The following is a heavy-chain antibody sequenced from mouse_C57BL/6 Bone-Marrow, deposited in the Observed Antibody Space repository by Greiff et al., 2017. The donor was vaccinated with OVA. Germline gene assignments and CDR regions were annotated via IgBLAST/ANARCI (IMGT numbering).Heavy chain of an antibody. J-gene: IGHJ4*01. CDR1: GYTFTSYW. Sequence: QVQLQQPGAELVMPGASVKLSCKASGYTFTSYWMHWVKQRPGQGLEWIGEIDPSDSYTNYNQKFKGKSTLTVDKSSSTAYMQLSSLTSEDSADYYCATTAQATWGAMDYWGQGTAVTVSS. V-gene: IGHV1-69*01. CDR2: IDPSDSYT. D-gene: IGHD3-2*02. CDR3: ATTAQATWGAMDY.